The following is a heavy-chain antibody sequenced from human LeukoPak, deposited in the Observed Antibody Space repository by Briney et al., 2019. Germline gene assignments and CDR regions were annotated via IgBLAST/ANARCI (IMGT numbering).Heavy chain of an antibody. V-gene: IGHV3-74*01. D-gene: IGHD7-27*01. CDR2: ISPDGSTT. J-gene: IGHJ4*02. CDR1: GFTFSVFW. Sequence: GGSLRLSCAASGFTFSVFWMHWVRHAPGTGPVWVSRISPDGSTTSYADSVKGRFTISRDNAKNTLYLQISSLRAEDTAVYYCARDMWGTFDYWGQGTLVTVSS. CDR3: ARDMWGTFDY.